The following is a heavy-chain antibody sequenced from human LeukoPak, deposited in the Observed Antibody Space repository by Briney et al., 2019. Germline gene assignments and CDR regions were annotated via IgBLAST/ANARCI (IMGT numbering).Heavy chain of an antibody. CDR2: INQRGVT. CDR1: SGSFGDYH. CDR3: ARLTRDGYNSNFDY. J-gene: IGHJ4*02. Sequence: SETLSLTCALYSGSFGDYHWSWIRQPPGKGLEWIGEINQRGVTTCNSFLKSRVTISVDTSKNQFSLKLSSVTAADTAVYYCARLTRDGYNSNFDYWGQGTLVTVSS. D-gene: IGHD5-24*01. V-gene: IGHV4-34*01.